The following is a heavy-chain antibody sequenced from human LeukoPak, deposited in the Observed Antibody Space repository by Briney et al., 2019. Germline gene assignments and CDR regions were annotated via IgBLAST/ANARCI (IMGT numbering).Heavy chain of an antibody. J-gene: IGHJ6*02. CDR2: IYSGGST. V-gene: IGHV3-53*01. CDR3: AREPRTRASYYYYGMDV. Sequence: GGFLRLSCAASGFTVSSNYMSWVRQAPGKGLEWVSVIYSGGSTYYADSVKGRFTISRDNSKNTLYLQMNSLRAEDTAVYYCAREPRTRASYYYYGMDVWGQGTTVTVSS. CDR1: GFTVSSNY.